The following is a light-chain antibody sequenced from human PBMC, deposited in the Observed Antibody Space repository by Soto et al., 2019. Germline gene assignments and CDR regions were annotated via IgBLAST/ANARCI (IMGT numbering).Light chain of an antibody. CDR1: SSNIENNA. CDR3: SAWDDILHGVV. J-gene: IGLJ3*02. CDR2: YDD. V-gene: IGLV1-36*01. Sequence: QSVLTQPPSVSAAPRQRVTISCSGSSSNIENNAVNWYQQLPGKSPKLLIYYDDLLSSGVADRFSGSKSGTSASLAISGLQAEDEADYSGSAWDDILHGVVFGGGTKLTV.